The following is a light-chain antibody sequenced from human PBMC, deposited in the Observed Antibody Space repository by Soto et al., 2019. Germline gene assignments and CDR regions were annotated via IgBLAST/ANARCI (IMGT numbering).Light chain of an antibody. CDR3: LQHNTYPLS. J-gene: IGKJ4*01. Sequence: LQKNQSPSSLSASVGDRVTITCRASQGIIDDLGLDQQKPGKAPTRLIYAVSSLQNGVPSRFSGTGSGTEFTLTISSLQPEDFATYYCLQHNTYPLSFGGGTIVDVK. CDR1: QGIIDD. CDR2: AVS. V-gene: IGKV1-17*01.